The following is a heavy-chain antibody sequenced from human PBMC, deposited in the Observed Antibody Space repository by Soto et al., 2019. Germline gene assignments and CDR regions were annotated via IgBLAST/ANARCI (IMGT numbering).Heavy chain of an antibody. CDR2: IIPIFGTA. Sequence: SVKVSCKASGGTFSSYAISWVRQAPGQGLEWMGGIIPIFGTANYAQKFQGRVTITADESTSTAYMELSSLRSEDTAVYYCARDRGPCSSPRGFGNIDFWGQGTLVTVSS. D-gene: IGHD6-13*01. CDR3: ARDRGPCSSPRGFGNIDF. CDR1: GGTFSSYA. J-gene: IGHJ4*02. V-gene: IGHV1-69*13.